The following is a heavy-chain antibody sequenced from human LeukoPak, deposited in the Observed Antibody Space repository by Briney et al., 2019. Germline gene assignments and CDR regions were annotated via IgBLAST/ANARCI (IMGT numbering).Heavy chain of an antibody. D-gene: IGHD3-10*01. CDR3: ARDGGYYYGSGSYYYGGGLDY. Sequence: PGRSLRLSCAAPGFTFSSYGMHWVRQAPGKGLEWVAVIWYDGSNKYYADSVKGRFTISRDNSKNTLYLQMNSLRAEDTAVYYCARDGGYYYGSGSYYYGGGLDYWGQGTLVTVSS. CDR2: IWYDGSNK. V-gene: IGHV3-33*01. CDR1: GFTFSSYG. J-gene: IGHJ4*02.